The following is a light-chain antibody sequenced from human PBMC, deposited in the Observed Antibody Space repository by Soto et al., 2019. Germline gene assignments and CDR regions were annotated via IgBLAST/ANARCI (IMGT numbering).Light chain of an antibody. V-gene: IGKV1-5*01. CDR1: HSISNH. J-gene: IGKJ1*01. CDR2: DVS. Sequence: DIQMTQSPSSLSASVEDRVIITCRARHSISNHLNWYQQKPGKAPYLLISDVSSLERGVPSRFSGSGSGTEFTLTISSMQPDDFATYYCQQYTNTNNPWMFGQGTKVDIK. CDR3: QQYTNTNNPWM.